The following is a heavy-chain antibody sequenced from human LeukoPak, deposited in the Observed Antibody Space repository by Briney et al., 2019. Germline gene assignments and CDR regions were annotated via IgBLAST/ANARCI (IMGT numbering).Heavy chain of an antibody. V-gene: IGHV3-30*02. Sequence: QPGGSLRLSCAASRFTFSSYGMHWVRQTPGKGLEWVAFIRHDGSYQQYADSVEGRFTVSRDNSKDTVYLQMNSLRTEDTAVYYCAKNRDSSDYPRDFDYWGQGTLVTVSS. J-gene: IGHJ4*02. CDR3: AKNRDSSDYPRDFDY. D-gene: IGHD6-19*01. CDR2: IRHDGSYQ. CDR1: RFTFSSYG.